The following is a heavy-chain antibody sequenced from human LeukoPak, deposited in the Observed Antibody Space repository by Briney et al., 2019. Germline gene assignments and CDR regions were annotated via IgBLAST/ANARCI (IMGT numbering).Heavy chain of an antibody. CDR3: ARVVNGMITGSQDY. D-gene: IGHD3-16*01. CDR1: GFTFSSYA. Sequence: GRSLRLSCAASGFTFSSYAMHWVRQAPGKGLERVALISFDGSDEYYADSVKGRFTISRDSSKSTLYLQMNSLRADDTAVYYCARVVNGMITGSQDYWGQGTLVTVSS. J-gene: IGHJ4*02. CDR2: ISFDGSDE. V-gene: IGHV3-30*01.